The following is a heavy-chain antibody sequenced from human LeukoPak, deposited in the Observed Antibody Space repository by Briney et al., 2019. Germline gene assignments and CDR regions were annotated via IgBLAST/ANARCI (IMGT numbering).Heavy chain of an antibody. V-gene: IGHV4-30-4*01. Sequence: PSEALSLTCTVSGGSISSGDHYGSWIRQPPGEGLEYIGYIYYSWSTYYTPSLQSRVSVSVDTSKNQFSLKLSSVTAADTAVYYCAREWIAADDNWFDPWGQGTLVTVSS. CDR2: IYYSWST. CDR1: GGSISSGDHY. D-gene: IGHD6-13*01. J-gene: IGHJ5*02. CDR3: AREWIAADDNWFDP.